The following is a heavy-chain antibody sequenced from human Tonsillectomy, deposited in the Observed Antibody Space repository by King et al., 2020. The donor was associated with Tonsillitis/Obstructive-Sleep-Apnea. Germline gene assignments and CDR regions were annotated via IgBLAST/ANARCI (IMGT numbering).Heavy chain of an antibody. CDR1: GFSFITSGVC. V-gene: IGHV2-5*02. CDR3: AHSYIVFDY. Sequence: ITLKESGPTLVKPTQTLTLTCTFSGFSFITSGVCVGWIRQPPGKALEWLVLIYWDGDKRYSPSLQSRLTISKDTSKNQVVLTMTNMDPVDTATYYFAHSYIVFDYWGQGTLVTVSS. CDR2: IYWDGDK. J-gene: IGHJ4*02. D-gene: IGHD3-16*02.